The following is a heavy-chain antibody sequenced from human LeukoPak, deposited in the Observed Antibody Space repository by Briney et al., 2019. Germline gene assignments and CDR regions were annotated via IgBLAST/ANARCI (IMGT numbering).Heavy chain of an antibody. CDR3: AKDRGIISDY. CDR2: ISYDVGKK. D-gene: IGHD3-10*01. J-gene: IGHJ4*02. CDR1: GFTFSSYG. Sequence: GRSLRLSCAASGFTFSSYGMHWVRQAPGKGLEWVAVISYDVGKKYYADSVKGRFTISRDNSKNTLYLQMNSLRAEDTAVYYCAKDRGIISDYWGQGTLVTVSS. V-gene: IGHV3-30*18.